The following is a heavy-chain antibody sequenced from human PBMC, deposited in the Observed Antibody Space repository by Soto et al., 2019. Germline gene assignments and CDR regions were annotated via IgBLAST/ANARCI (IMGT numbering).Heavy chain of an antibody. CDR3: ARMRIAAKPYYFDY. CDR1: GGSISSYY. Sequence: PSETLSLTCTVSGGSISSYYWSWIRQPPGKGLEWIGYIYYTGSTNYNPSLKSRVTISVDTSKKQFSLKLSSVTAADTAVYYCARMRIAAKPYYFDYWGQGTLVTVSS. V-gene: IGHV4-59*08. CDR2: IYYTGST. J-gene: IGHJ4*02. D-gene: IGHD6-13*01.